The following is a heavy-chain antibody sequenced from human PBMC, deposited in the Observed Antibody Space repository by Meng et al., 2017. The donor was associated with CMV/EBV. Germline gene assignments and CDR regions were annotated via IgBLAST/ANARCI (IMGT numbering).Heavy chain of an antibody. CDR3: AREGKKGPAFDI. V-gene: IGHV3-48*03. CDR2: ISSSGSTI. CDR1: GFTFSSYE. J-gene: IGHJ3*02. Sequence: LSLTCAASGFTFSSYEMNWVRQAPGKGLEWVSYISSSGSTIYYADSVKGRFTISRDNAKNSLYLQMNSLRAEDTAVYYCAREGKKGPAFDIWGQGTMVTVSS.